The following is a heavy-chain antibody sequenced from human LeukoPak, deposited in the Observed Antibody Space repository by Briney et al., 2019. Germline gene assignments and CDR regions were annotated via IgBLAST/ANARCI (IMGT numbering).Heavy chain of an antibody. V-gene: IGHV5-51*01. CDR1: GSFFTSYW. CDR3: ARPSWDSSGHHRNAFDI. Sequence: GASLQISCKGSGSFFTSYWIGWVRPLPGKGVEWMGIIYPGDSDTKYSPSFQGQVTISADKSISTAYLQWSSLKASDTAMYYCARPSWDSSGHHRNAFDIWGQGTMVTVSS. CDR2: IYPGDSDT. J-gene: IGHJ3*02. D-gene: IGHD3-22*01.